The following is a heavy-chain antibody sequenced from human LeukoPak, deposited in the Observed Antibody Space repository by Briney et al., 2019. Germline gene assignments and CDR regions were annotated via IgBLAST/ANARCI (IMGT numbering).Heavy chain of an antibody. D-gene: IGHD3-22*01. CDR3: AREADSSSYYYYFDY. CDR2: ISSNGGST. V-gene: IGHV3-64*01. CDR1: GFIFSSYA. Sequence: PGGSLRLSCAASGFIFSSYAMHWVRQAPGRGLEYVSAISSNGGSTYYANSVKGRFTISRDNSKNTLYLQMGSLRAEDMAVYYCAREADSSSYYYYFDYWGQGTPVTVSS. J-gene: IGHJ4*02.